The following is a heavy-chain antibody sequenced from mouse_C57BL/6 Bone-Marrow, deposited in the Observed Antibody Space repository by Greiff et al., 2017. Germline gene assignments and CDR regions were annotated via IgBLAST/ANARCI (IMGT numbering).Heavy chain of an antibody. CDR1: GYTFTTYP. D-gene: IGHD2-12*01. J-gene: IGHJ4*01. CDR2: FHPYNDDT. V-gene: IGHV1-47*01. Sequence: QVQLQQSGAELVKPGASVKMSCKASGYTFTTYPIEWMKQNHGKSLEWIGNFHPYNDDTKYNEKFKGKDTLTVEKSSSTVYLELSRLTSADSAVYYCGRRDNSDSYARDYWGQGTSVTVSS. CDR3: GRRDNSDSYARDY.